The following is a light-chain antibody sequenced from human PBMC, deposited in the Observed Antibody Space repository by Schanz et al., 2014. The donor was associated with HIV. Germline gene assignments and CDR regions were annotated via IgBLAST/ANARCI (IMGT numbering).Light chain of an antibody. J-gene: IGKJ4*01. CDR3: QQRSNWPPALT. Sequence: EMVMTQSPATLSLSPGERATLSCRASQSIGSNLAWYQQKPGQAPRLLIYAASSRATGIPDRFSGSGSGTVCTLTISSVEPEDFAVYYCQQRSNWPPALTFGGGTKVEIK. V-gene: IGKV3-11*01. CDR1: QSIGSN. CDR2: AAS.